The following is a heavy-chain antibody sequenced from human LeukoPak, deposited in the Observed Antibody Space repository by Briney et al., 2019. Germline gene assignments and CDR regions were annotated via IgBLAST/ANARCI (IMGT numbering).Heavy chain of an antibody. CDR2: INPNSGGT. J-gene: IGHJ4*02. CDR1: GYTFTGYH. CDR3: ARTISSSWYYFDY. V-gene: IGHV1-2*02. Sequence: ASVKVSCKASGYTFTGYHMHWVRQAPGQGLEWMGWINPNSGGTNYAQKFQGRVTMTRDTSISTAYMELSRLRSDDTAVYYCARTISSSWYYFDYWGQGTLVTVSS. D-gene: IGHD6-13*01.